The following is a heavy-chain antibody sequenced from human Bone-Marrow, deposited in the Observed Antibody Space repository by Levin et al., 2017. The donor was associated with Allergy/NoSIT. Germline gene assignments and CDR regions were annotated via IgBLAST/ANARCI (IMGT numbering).Heavy chain of an antibody. J-gene: IGHJ4*02. Sequence: LSLTCAASGFPFSSSGMQWVRQAPGKGLEWVAVIWYDGSNKYYSDSVKGRFTVSRDNSKNTLYLQMNSLRVEDTAVYYCARGYSSSWALGYWGQGTLVTVSS. CDR1: GFPFSSSG. D-gene: IGHD6-13*01. CDR2: IWYDGSNK. V-gene: IGHV3-33*01. CDR3: ARGYSSSWALGY.